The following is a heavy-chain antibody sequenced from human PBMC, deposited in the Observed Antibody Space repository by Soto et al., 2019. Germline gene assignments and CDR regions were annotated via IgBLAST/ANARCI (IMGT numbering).Heavy chain of an antibody. J-gene: IGHJ4*02. V-gene: IGHV3-48*02. Sequence: EVQLVESGGGLVQPGGSLRLSCAASGFTFSSYSMNWVRQAPGKGLEWVSYISSSSSTMYYADSGKGRFTISRDNAKNSLYLQMNSLIDDDTAVYYCARDPYSSSWFNSDYWGQGTLVTVSS. CDR1: GFTFSSYS. CDR2: ISSSSSTM. CDR3: ARDPYSSSWFNSDY. D-gene: IGHD6-13*01.